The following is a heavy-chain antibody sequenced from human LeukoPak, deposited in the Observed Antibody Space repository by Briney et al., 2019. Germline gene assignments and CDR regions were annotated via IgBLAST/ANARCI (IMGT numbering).Heavy chain of an antibody. J-gene: IGHJ4*02. CDR2: ISYDGNNK. CDR3: ARGYCSNGVCYLLDY. D-gene: IGHD2-8*01. Sequence: GGSLRLSCAASGFTFSTYAMHWVRQAPGKGLEWVALISYDGNNKYYADSVKGRFTISRDNSINTLYLQMNSLRPEDTAVYYCARGYCSNGVCYLLDYWGQGTLVTVSS. CDR1: GFTFSTYA. V-gene: IGHV3-30-3*01.